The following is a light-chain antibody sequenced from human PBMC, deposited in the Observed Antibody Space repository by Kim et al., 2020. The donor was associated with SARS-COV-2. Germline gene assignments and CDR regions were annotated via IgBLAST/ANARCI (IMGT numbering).Light chain of an antibody. J-gene: IGKJ1*01. CDR3: QYYDSLPTWT. V-gene: IGKV1-33*01. CDR2: DAS. Sequence: SVGDRVTITCQASQDIRNYLNWYQQKPGEAPKLLIYDASNVAPGVPSRFTGSGSGTDFSFTITSLQPEDIATYFCQYYDSLPTWTFGQGTKVDIK. CDR1: QDIRNY.